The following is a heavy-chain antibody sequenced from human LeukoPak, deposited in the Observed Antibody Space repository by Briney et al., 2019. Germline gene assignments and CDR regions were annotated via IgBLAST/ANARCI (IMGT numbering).Heavy chain of an antibody. CDR3: ARGPGTMVRGVIKYNWFDP. CDR2: ISSNGSYI. D-gene: IGHD3-10*01. J-gene: IGHJ5*02. Sequence: PGGSLRLSCAASRFTFSSYSMNWVRQAPGKGLEWVSSISSNGSYIYYADSVKGRFTISRDNAKNSLYLQMNSLRAEDTAVYYCARGPGTMVRGVIKYNWFDPWGQGTLVTVSS. CDR1: RFTFSSYS. V-gene: IGHV3-21*01.